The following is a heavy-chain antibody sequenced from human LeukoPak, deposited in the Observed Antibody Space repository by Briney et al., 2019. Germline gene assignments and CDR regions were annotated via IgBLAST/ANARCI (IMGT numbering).Heavy chain of an antibody. J-gene: IGHJ5*02. CDR2: IYDSGST. V-gene: IGHV4-39*01. CDR3: ARHVIRWFDP. D-gene: IGHD2/OR15-2a*01. Sequence: ASETLSLTCTVSGGSISSNNYFWGWIRQPPGKGLEWIGSIYDSGSTYYNPSLKSRVTISVDTSKNQFSLKLSSVTAADTAVYYCARHVIRWFDPWGQGTLVTVSS. CDR1: GGSISSNNYF.